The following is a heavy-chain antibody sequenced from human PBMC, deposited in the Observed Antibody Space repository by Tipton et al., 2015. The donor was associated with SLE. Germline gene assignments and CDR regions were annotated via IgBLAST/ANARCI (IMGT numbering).Heavy chain of an antibody. J-gene: IGHJ4*02. D-gene: IGHD3-16*01. V-gene: IGHV4-38-2*02. CDR2: IYHSGTT. Sequence: GSLRLSCAASGFTFSWFWVSWVRQAPGKGLEWIGSIYHSGTTYYNPSLTSRVTMSVDTSKNHFSLKVKSMIAADTAVYYCAKDPREGGFDYWGQGTLVTVSS. CDR1: GFTFSWFW. CDR3: AKDPREGGFDY.